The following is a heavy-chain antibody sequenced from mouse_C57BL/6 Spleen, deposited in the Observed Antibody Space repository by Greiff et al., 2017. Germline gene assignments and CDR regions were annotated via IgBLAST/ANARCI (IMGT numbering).Heavy chain of an antibody. CDR2: IHPSDSDT. J-gene: IGHJ3*01. CDR3: AMRDSSGYGFAY. V-gene: IGHV1-74*01. CDR1: GYTFTSYW. Sequence: VQLQQPGAELVKPGASVTVSCKASGYTFTSYWMHWVKQRPGQGLEWIGRIHPSDSDTNYNQKFKGKATLTGDKSSSTAYMQLSRLTSEDSAVYYCAMRDSSGYGFAYWGQGTLVTVSA. D-gene: IGHD3-2*02.